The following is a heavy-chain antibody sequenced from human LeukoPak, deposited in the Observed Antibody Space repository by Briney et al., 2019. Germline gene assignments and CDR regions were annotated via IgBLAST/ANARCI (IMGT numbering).Heavy chain of an antibody. CDR1: GGSFSGYY. D-gene: IGHD3-16*02. J-gene: IGHJ4*02. CDR3: ARDLGELSSLDY. CDR2: IYTSGST. Sequence: SETLSLTCAVYGGSFSGYYWSWIRQPAGKGLEWIGRIYTSGSTNYNPSLKSRVTMSVDTSKNQFSLKLSSVTAADTAVYYCARDLGELSSLDYWGQGTLVTVSS. V-gene: IGHV4-4*07.